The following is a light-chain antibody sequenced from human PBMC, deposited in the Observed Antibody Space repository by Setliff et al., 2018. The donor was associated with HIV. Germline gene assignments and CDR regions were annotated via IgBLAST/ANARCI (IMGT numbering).Light chain of an antibody. CDR3: QSYDDSLSGSRV. CDR2: GND. J-gene: IGLJ3*02. V-gene: IGLV1-40*01. CDR1: NSNIGAGYD. Sequence: QSVLTHPPSVSGAPGQRVTLTSPGSNSNIGAGYDVHWYQQLPGSAPKPIMYGNDKRPPGVPDRFSGSRAATSASLSISGLQAEDEAVYYCQSYDDSLSGSRVFGGGTKVTGL.